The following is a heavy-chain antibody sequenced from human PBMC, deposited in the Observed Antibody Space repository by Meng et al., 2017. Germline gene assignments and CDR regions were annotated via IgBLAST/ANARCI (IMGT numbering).Heavy chain of an antibody. V-gene: IGHV1-3*01. CDR2: INAGNENT. Sequence: QGHVVKFAGELMKPGASGKVSSMASGYTFTSYAMHGVRQAPGQRLECMGWINAGNENTKYSQKFQSRVTITRDTTASTAHMELSSLRSEYTAVYYCARDKLKTFDPWGQGTLVTVSS. J-gene: IGHJ5*02. CDR3: ARDKLKTFDP. CDR1: GYTFTSYA.